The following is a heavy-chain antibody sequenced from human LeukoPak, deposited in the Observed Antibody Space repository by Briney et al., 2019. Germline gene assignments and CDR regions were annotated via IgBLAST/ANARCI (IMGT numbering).Heavy chain of an antibody. CDR3: TRAEGCSGGTCYYFDD. Sequence: ASVKVSCKASGYTFTGYYMHWVRQAPGQGLEWMGWINTKSGGTNYAQKFQGRVTMTRDTSISTAYMEVTRLRSDDTAVYYCTRAEGCSGGTCYYFDDWGQGTLVTVSS. J-gene: IGHJ4*02. D-gene: IGHD2-15*01. V-gene: IGHV1-2*02. CDR2: INTKSGGT. CDR1: GYTFTGYY.